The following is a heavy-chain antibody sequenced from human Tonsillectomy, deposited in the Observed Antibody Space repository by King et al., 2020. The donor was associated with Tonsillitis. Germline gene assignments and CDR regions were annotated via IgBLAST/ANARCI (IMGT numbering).Heavy chain of an antibody. J-gene: IGHJ4*02. CDR2: IWYDGSNQ. Sequence: VQLVESGGGVVQPGRSLRLSCAASVFTFSNFGMHGVRQAPGKGLEWVAVIWYDGSNQYYADSVKGRFTISRDNSNNTLYLQMNSLRAEDTAVYYCARQNCSSTSCPFDFWGQGTLVTVSS. V-gene: IGHV3-33*01. CDR1: VFTFSNFG. CDR3: ARQNCSSTSCPFDF. D-gene: IGHD2-2*01.